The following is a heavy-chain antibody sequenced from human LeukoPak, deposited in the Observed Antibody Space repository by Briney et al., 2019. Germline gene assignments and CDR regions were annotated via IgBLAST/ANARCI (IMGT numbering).Heavy chain of an antibody. J-gene: IGHJ4*02. D-gene: IGHD1-1*01. CDR1: GFTFREFA. Sequence: GGSLRLSCTSSGFTFREFAVSWFRQAPGKGLEWMGFIRSSIYGGTPKAAASVKGRFIFSRDDSKGVAYLRMNSLKTDDTAVYYCSREWGNGNDLRPDSWGQGTLVTVSS. CDR3: SREWGNGNDLRPDS. CDR2: IRSSIYGGTP. V-gene: IGHV3-49*03.